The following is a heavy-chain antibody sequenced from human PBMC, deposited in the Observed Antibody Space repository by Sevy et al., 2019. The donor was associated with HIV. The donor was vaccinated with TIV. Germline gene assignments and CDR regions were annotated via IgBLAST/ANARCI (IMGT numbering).Heavy chain of an antibody. V-gene: IGHV3-30-3*01. J-gene: IGHJ4*02. CDR3: ARERFGY. CDR1: GFTFSSYA. CDR2: ISYDGSNK. Sequence: GGSLRLSCAASGFTFSSYAMHWVRQAPGKGLEWVAVISYDGSNKYYADSVKGRFTISRDNSKNTLYLQMNSLRAEDTAVYYCARERFGYWGQRTLVTVSS.